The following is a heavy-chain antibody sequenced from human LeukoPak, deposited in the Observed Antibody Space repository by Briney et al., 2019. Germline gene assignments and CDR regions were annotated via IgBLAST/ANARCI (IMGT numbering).Heavy chain of an antibody. CDR3: ATADSTSGWGYYYYGMDV. J-gene: IGHJ6*02. D-gene: IGHD2-2*01. CDR1: GFTFSSYA. CDR2: ISYDGSNK. V-gene: IGHV3-30-3*01. Sequence: GGSLRLSCAASGFTFSSYAMHWVRQAPGKGLEWVAVISYDGSNKYYADSVKGRFTISRDNSKNTLYLQMNSLRAEDTAVYYCATADSTSGWGYYYYGMDVWGQGTTVTVSS.